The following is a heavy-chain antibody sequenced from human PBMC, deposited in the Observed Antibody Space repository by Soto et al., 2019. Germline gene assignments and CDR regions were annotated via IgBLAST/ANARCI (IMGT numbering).Heavy chain of an antibody. CDR3: ARRIPFDLAYYYYYGMEV. CDR2: IYYSGST. Sequence: SETLSLTFTVSGSSISSYYWSWIRQPPGKGREWSGYIYYSGSTNYNPSRKIRFTISVDTSKNHFSLKLSSVTSADTAVYYCARRIPFDLAYYYYYGMEVWGQGTTVTVS. J-gene: IGHJ6*02. CDR1: GSSISSYY. V-gene: IGHV4-59*01. D-gene: IGHD3-9*01.